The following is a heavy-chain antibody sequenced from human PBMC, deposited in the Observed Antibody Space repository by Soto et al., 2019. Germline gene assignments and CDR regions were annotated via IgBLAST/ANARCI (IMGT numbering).Heavy chain of an antibody. V-gene: IGHV1-3*01. CDR2: ITGASGDT. D-gene: IGHD3-9*01. CDR1: GYTLTTYP. Sequence: GASVKVSCKASGYTLTTYPLYWVRQAPGQSLEWMGYITGASGDTRYSQKFHDRVTITRDTSANTAYLELNSLTSEDTAVYYCATALRFVDYLLKRWGQGTLVTVSS. J-gene: IGHJ4*02. CDR3: ATALRFVDYLLKR.